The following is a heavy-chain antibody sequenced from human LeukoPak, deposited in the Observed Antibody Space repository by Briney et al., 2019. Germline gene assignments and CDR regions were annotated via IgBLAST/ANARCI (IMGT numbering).Heavy chain of an antibody. J-gene: IGHJ4*02. D-gene: IGHD3-10*01. V-gene: IGHV1-18*01. Sequence: ASVRVSCKASGYTCTSYGISVVRQAAGQGLEWMGWISAYNGNTNYAQKFQGRVTMTTDTSTSTAYMELRSLRSDDTAMFYCARDALHYGSGSYYNNWGQGTLVTVSP. CDR3: ARDALHYGSGSYYNN. CDR1: GYTCTSYG. CDR2: ISAYNGNT.